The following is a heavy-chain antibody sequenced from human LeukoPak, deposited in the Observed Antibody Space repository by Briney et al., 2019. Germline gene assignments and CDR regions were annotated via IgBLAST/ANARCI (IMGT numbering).Heavy chain of an antibody. CDR1: GGSISSYY. CDR2: IYYSGST. Sequence: SETLSLTCTVSGGSISSYYWSWIRQPPGKGLEWIGYIYYSGSTNYNPSLKSRVTISVEPSKNQFSLRLSSVTAADTAVYYCARVGSSGYLYYFDYWGQGTLVTVSS. D-gene: IGHD3-22*01. CDR3: ARVGSSGYLYYFDY. V-gene: IGHV4-59*01. J-gene: IGHJ4*02.